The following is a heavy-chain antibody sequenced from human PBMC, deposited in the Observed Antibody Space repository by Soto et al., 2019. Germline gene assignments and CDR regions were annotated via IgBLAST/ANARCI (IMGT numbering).Heavy chain of an antibody. Sequence: GGSLRLSCAASGFTFSTYEMNWVRQAPGKGLEWVSYISNSGDTIYYADSVKGRFTIFRDNAKNSLYLQMNSLRVEDTALYYCARDGSRFDYSGQGPLVTVYS. V-gene: IGHV3-48*03. CDR3: ARDGSRFDY. CDR2: ISNSGDTI. J-gene: IGHJ4*02. CDR1: GFTFSTYE. D-gene: IGHD6-13*01.